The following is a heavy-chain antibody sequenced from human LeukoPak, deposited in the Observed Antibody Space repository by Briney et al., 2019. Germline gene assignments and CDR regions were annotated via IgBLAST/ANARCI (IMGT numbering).Heavy chain of an antibody. D-gene: IGHD3-22*01. Sequence: GGSLRLSCAASGFTFSSYGMHWVRQAPGKGLEWVAVISYDGSNKYYADSVKGRFTISRDNSKNTLYLQMNSQRAEDTAVYYCASSSYYYDSSGYYYLPEYFQHWGQGTLVTVSS. CDR1: GFTFSSYG. V-gene: IGHV3-30*03. J-gene: IGHJ1*01. CDR3: ASSSYYYDSSGYYYLPEYFQH. CDR2: ISYDGSNK.